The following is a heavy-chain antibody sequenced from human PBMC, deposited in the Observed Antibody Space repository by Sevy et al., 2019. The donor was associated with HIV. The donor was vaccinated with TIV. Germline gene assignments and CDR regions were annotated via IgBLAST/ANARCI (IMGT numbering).Heavy chain of an antibody. CDR3: AKAYHYEVGATKVDY. CDR1: GFTFSSYA. Sequence: GGSLRLSCAASGFTFSSYAMSWVRQAPGKGLEWVSAISGSGGSTYYADSVKGRFTISRDNSKNTLYLQMNSLRAEDTAVYYCAKAYHYEVGATKVDYWGQGTLVTVSS. V-gene: IGHV3-23*01. CDR2: ISGSGGST. D-gene: IGHD1-26*01. J-gene: IGHJ4*02.